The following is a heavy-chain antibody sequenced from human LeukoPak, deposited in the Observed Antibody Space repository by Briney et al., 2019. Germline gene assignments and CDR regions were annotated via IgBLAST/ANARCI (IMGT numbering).Heavy chain of an antibody. Sequence: ASVKVSCKASGYTFTSYGISWVRQAPGQGLEWMGWISAYNGNTNYAQKLQGRVTMTTDTSTSTAYMELRSLRSDDTAVYYCARNCYDSSGYLPPYYFDYWGQGTLVTVSS. D-gene: IGHD3-22*01. CDR1: GYTFTSYG. V-gene: IGHV1-18*01. CDR3: ARNCYDSSGYLPPYYFDY. CDR2: ISAYNGNT. J-gene: IGHJ4*02.